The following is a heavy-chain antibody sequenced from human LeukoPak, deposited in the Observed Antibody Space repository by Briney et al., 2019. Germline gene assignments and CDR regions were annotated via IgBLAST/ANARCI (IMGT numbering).Heavy chain of an antibody. Sequence: PSETLSLTCAVYGGSFSGYYWSWIRQPPGKGLEWIGEINHGGSTNYNPSLKSRVTISVDTPKNQFSLKLSSVAAADTAVYYCATYQRHNWNYWGQGTLVTVSS. CDR2: INHGGST. CDR1: GGSFSGYY. V-gene: IGHV4-34*01. D-gene: IGHD1-20*01. J-gene: IGHJ4*02. CDR3: ATYQRHNWNY.